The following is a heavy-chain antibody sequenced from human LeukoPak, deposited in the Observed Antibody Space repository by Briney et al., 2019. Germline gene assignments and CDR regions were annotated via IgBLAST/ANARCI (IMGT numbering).Heavy chain of an antibody. Sequence: SVKVSCKASGGTFSSYAISWVRQAPGQGLEWMGRIIPIFGIANYEQKFQGRVTITADKSTSTAYMELSSLRSEDTAVYYCAREVYGDHGFDYWGQGTLVTVSS. CDR3: AREVYGDHGFDY. CDR2: IIPIFGIA. J-gene: IGHJ4*02. D-gene: IGHD4-17*01. CDR1: GGTFSSYA. V-gene: IGHV1-69*04.